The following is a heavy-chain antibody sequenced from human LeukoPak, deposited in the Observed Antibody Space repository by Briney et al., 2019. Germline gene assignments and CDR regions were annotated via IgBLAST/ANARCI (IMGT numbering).Heavy chain of an antibody. CDR3: AREAGYDGDYDPAHFDY. D-gene: IGHD4-17*01. CDR2: INPSGGST. Sequence: ASVKVSCMASGGTFTSYYMHWVRQAPGQGLEWMGIINPSGGSTSYAQKFQGRVTMTRDTSTSTVYMELSSLRSEDTAVYYCAREAGYDGDYDPAHFDYWGQGTLVTVSS. CDR1: GGTFTSYY. J-gene: IGHJ4*02. V-gene: IGHV1-46*01.